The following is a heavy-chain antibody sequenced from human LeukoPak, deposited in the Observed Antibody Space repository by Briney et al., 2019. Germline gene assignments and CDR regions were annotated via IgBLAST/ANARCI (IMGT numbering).Heavy chain of an antibody. Sequence: PSETLSLTCTVPGGSISSGGYYWSWIRQHPGKGLEWLGYIYYSGSTYYNPSLKSRVTISVDTSKNQFSLKLSSVTAADTAVYYCAREIAAAGTRGLDYWGQGTLVTVSS. CDR3: AREIAAAGTRGLDY. J-gene: IGHJ4*02. CDR2: IYYSGST. CDR1: GGSISSGGYY. D-gene: IGHD6-13*01. V-gene: IGHV4-31*03.